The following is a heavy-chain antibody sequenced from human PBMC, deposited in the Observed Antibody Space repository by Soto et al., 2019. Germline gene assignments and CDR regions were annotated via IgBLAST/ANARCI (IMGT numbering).Heavy chain of an antibody. CDR3: AIRTTVTTRLGF. V-gene: IGHV4-4*02. D-gene: IGHD4-17*01. CDR1: GGSISSSNW. CDR2: IYHSGST. Sequence: QVQLQESGPGLVKPSGTLSLTCAVSGGSISSSNWWRWVRQPPGKGLEWIGEIYHSGSTNYNPSLNSRVSISVDKSKTQFALKLSSMTAADTAVYYCAIRTTVTTRLGFWGQGTLVTASS. J-gene: IGHJ4*02.